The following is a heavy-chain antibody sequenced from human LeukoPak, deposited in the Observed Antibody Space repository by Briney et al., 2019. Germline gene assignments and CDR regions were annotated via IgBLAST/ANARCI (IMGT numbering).Heavy chain of an antibody. D-gene: IGHD3-22*01. CDR3: ARVQSVVVIIDAFDI. V-gene: IGHV1-69*13. J-gene: IGHJ3*02. Sequence: ASVKVSCKASGGTFSSYAISWVRQAPGQGLEWVGGIIPIFGTANYAQKFQGRVTITADESTSTAYMELSSLRSEDTAVYYCARVQSVVVIIDAFDIWGQGTMVTVSS. CDR2: IIPIFGTA. CDR1: GGTFSSYA.